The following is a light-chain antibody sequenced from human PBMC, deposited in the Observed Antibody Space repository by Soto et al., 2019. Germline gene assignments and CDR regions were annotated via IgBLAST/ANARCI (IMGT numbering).Light chain of an antibody. CDR1: ALPKQY. Sequence: SYELTQPPSVSVSPGQTARITCSGDALPKQYAYWYQQKPGQAPVLVIYKDSERPSGIPERFSGSSSGTTVALTISGVQAEDEADYYCQSADSSAHVVFGGGTSSPS. J-gene: IGLJ2*01. CDR3: QSADSSAHVV. V-gene: IGLV3-25*03. CDR2: KDS.